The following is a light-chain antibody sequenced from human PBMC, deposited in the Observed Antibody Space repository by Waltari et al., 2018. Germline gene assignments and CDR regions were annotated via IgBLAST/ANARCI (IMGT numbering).Light chain of an antibody. J-gene: IGLJ2*01. CDR3: CSYAGP. V-gene: IGLV2-11*01. CDR2: DVT. Sequence: QSALTQPRSVSGSPGQSVAISSPGTSSDAGGYNYVSWYQQHPGKAPNLLISDVTTRPSGVPDRFSGSKSGNTASLTISGLQADDEADYYCCSYAGPFGGGTKLTVL. CDR1: SSDAGGYNY.